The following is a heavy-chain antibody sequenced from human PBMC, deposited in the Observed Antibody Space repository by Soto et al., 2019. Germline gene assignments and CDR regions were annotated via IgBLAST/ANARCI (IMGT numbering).Heavy chain of an antibody. CDR2: TRNKANSYTT. J-gene: IGHJ6*02. CDR3: ARVGGGYSSSWENYYYYGMDV. D-gene: IGHD6-13*01. CDR1: GFTFSDHS. Sequence: EVQLVESGGGLVQPGGSLRLSCAASGFTFSDHSMDWVRQAPGKGLEWVGRTRNKANSYTTEYAASVKGRFTISRDDSKNSLYLQMNSLKTEDTAVYYCARVGGGYSSSWENYYYYGMDVWGQGTTVTVSS. V-gene: IGHV3-72*01.